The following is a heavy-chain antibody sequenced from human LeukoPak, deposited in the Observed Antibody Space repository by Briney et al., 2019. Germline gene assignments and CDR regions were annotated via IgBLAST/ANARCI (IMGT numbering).Heavy chain of an antibody. CDR1: GFSFSNFW. D-gene: IGHD3-9*01. V-gene: IGHV3-7*01. Sequence: GGSLRLSCAVSGFSFSNFWMSWVRQAPGKGLEWVANIKEDGSEKQYVDSVRGRFTISRDNAKKSLYLQMNSLRAEDTAVYYCVNRAWLECWGQGTLVTVSS. J-gene: IGHJ4*02. CDR2: IKEDGSEK. CDR3: VNRAWLEC.